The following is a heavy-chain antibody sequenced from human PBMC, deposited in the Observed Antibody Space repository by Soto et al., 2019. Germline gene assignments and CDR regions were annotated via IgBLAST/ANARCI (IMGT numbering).Heavy chain of an antibody. Sequence: SVKVSCKASGYNFTGYGVSRVRQAPGQGLEWMGWISAYNGNTNSAQKFQDRVTMTTDTSASTGYMELRSLRSDDTAGYYCARKLGCELSNYGMDVWGQGTTVTVSS. CDR2: ISAYNGNT. D-gene: IGHD3-16*02. J-gene: IGHJ6*02. CDR1: GYNFTGYG. CDR3: ARKLGCELSNYGMDV. V-gene: IGHV1-18*04.